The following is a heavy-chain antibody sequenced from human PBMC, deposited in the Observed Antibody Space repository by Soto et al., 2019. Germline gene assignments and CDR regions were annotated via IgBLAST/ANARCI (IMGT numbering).Heavy chain of an antibody. V-gene: IGHV1-69*06. J-gene: IGHJ3*02. Sequence: ASVTVSFTASGGTFISYAISWVRQAPGQGLEWMGGIIPIFGTANYAQKFQGRVTITADKSTSTAYMELSSLRSEDTAVYYCARDQSYYYDSSGYLGQDAFDIWGQGTMVTVSS. CDR2: IIPIFGTA. CDR1: GGTFISYA. D-gene: IGHD3-22*01. CDR3: ARDQSYYYDSSGYLGQDAFDI.